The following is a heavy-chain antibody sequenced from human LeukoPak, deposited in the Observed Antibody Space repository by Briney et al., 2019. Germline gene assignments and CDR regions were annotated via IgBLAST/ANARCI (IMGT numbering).Heavy chain of an antibody. J-gene: IGHJ4*02. CDR3: ARAVMVAVAGGRFDY. V-gene: IGHV4-39*07. Sequence: SETLSLTCTVSSGSISNGGYFWVWIRQPPGKGLEWIGSIYYSGTSYYNPSLTSRVTISVDTSKNQFSLKLSSVTAADTAVYYCARAVMVAVAGGRFDYWGQGTLVTVSS. CDR2: IYYSGTS. D-gene: IGHD6-19*01. CDR1: SGSISNGGYF.